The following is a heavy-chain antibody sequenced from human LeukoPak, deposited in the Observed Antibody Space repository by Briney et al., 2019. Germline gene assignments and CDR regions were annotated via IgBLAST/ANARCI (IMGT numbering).Heavy chain of an antibody. Sequence: GASVKVSCKASGYTFTGYYMHWVRQAPGQGLEWMGWISAYNGNTNYAQKLQGRVTMTTDTSTSTAYMELRSLRSDDTAVYYCARSTVLVKWRWLQFLYWGQGTLVTVSS. CDR2: ISAYNGNT. CDR3: ARSTVLVKWRWLQFLY. D-gene: IGHD5-24*01. J-gene: IGHJ4*02. CDR1: GYTFTGYY. V-gene: IGHV1-18*04.